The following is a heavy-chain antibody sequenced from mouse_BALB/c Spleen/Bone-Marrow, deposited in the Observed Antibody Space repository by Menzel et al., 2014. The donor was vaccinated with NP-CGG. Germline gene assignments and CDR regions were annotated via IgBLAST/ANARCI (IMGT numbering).Heavy chain of an antibody. CDR2: ISNGGGST. V-gene: IGHV5-12-2*01. J-gene: IGHJ4*01. D-gene: IGHD2-10*02. CDR1: GLTFSSYT. CDR3: ARRVWSRGGDY. Sequence: DVKLVESGGGLVHPGGSLKLSCAASGLTFSSYTMSWARQTPEKRLEWVAYISNGGGSTYYPDTVKGRFTISRDNSKNTLYLQMSSLKSEDTAMYYCARRVWSRGGDYWGQGTSVTVSS.